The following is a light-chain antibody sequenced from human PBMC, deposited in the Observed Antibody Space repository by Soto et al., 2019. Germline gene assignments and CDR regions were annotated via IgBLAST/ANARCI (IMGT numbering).Light chain of an antibody. CDR2: DVS. CDR1: SSDVGGYNY. CDR3: CSYAGSYTHYV. Sequence: QSALTQPASVSGSPGQSITISCIGTSSDVGGYNYVSWYQQHPGKAPKLMIYDVSNRPSGVSNRFSGSKSGNTASLTISGLQAEDEADYYCCSYAGSYTHYVFGTGTKLTVL. V-gene: IGLV2-14*01. J-gene: IGLJ1*01.